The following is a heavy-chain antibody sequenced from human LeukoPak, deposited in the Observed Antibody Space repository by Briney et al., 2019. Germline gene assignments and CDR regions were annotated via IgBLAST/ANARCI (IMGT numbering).Heavy chain of an antibody. V-gene: IGHV3-23*01. J-gene: IGHJ4*02. CDR1: GFTFSTNA. D-gene: IGHD1-26*01. Sequence: GGSLRLSCLTSGFTFSTNAMSWVRQAPGKGPEWISGISGSGASTYYADSVTGRFTISRDNSRNTLYLQMNSLRGDDTAVYYCAEDVGKWESLHFFDYWGQGTLVTVSS. CDR3: AEDVGKWESLHFFDY. CDR2: ISGSGAST.